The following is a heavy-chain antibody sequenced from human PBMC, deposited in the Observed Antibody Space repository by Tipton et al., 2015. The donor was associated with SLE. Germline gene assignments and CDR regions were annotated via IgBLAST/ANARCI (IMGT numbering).Heavy chain of an antibody. CDR3: ATCPHSGGPFFDY. V-gene: IGHV4-59*11. J-gene: IGHJ4*02. CDR2: NFYNGNT. CDR1: GGSISSHY. Sequence: GLVKPSETLYLTCTVSGGSISSHYWNWIRRPPGKGLECIGNNFYNGNTNSNPSLQSRVSISIDTSKNQFSLKLTSVTAADTAFDYCATCPHSGGPFFDYWGQGTLVTVSS. D-gene: IGHD6-19*01.